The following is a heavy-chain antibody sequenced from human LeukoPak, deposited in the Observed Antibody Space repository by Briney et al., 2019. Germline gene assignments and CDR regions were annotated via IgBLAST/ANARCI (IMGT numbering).Heavy chain of an antibody. CDR1: GFTFSSYE. CDR3: ASRKKVRGVIINGYYFDY. Sequence: GGSLRLSCAASGFTFSSYEMNWVRQAPGKGLEWVSYISSSGSTIYCADSVKGRFTISRDNAKNSLYLQMNSLRAEDTAVYYCASRKKVRGVIINGYYFDYWGQGTLVTVSS. V-gene: IGHV3-48*03. D-gene: IGHD3-10*01. CDR2: ISSSGSTI. J-gene: IGHJ4*02.